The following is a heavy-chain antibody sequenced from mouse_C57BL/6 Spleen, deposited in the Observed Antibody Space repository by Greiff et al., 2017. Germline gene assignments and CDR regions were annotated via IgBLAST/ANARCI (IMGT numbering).Heavy chain of an antibody. CDR3: ARGPHYYGSSYWYFDV. CDR2: ISSGSSTI. J-gene: IGHJ1*03. CDR1: GFTFSDYG. Sequence: EVQRVESGGGLVKPGGSLKLSCAASGFTFSDYGMHWVRQAPEKGLEWVAYISSGSSTIYYADTVKGRFTISRDNAKNTLFLQMTSLRSEDTAMYYCARGPHYYGSSYWYFDVWGTGTTVTVSS. D-gene: IGHD1-1*01. V-gene: IGHV5-17*01.